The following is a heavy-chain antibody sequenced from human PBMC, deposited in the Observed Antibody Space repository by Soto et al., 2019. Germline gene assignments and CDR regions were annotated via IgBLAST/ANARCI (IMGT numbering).Heavy chain of an antibody. CDR2: ISYDGSNK. V-gene: IGHV3-30*18. CDR1: GFTFSSYG. J-gene: IGHJ6*02. Sequence: GGSLRLSCAASGFTFSSYGMHWVRQAPGKGLEWVAVISYDGSNKYYADSVKGRFTISRDNSKNTLHLQMNSLRAEDTAVYYCAKPYRYYYGSGSYLYYYYYYGMDVWGQGTTVTVSS. D-gene: IGHD3-10*01. CDR3: AKPYRYYYGSGSYLYYYYYYGMDV.